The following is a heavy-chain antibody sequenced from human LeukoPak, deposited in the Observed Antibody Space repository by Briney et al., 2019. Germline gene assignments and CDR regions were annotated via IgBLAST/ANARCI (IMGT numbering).Heavy chain of an antibody. J-gene: IGHJ4*02. CDR2: ISSSSSYI. Sequence: GGSPRLSCAASGFTFSSYSMNWVRQAPGKGLEWVSSISSSSSYIYYADSVKGRFTISRDNAKNSLYLQINSLRAEDTAVYYCARVEADGDYAGLDYWGQGTLVTVSS. V-gene: IGHV3-21*01. CDR1: GFTFSSYS. D-gene: IGHD4-17*01. CDR3: ARVEADGDYAGLDY.